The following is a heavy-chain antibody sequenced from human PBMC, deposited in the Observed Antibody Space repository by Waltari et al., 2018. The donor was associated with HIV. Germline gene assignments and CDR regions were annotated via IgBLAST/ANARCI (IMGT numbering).Heavy chain of an antibody. J-gene: IGHJ5*02. V-gene: IGHV4-4*07. Sequence: QVQLQESGPGLVKPSETLSLTCTVSGGSISSYYWSWIRQPAGKGLEWIGRIYTSGSTNYNPSLKSRVTMSVDTSKNQFSLKLSSVTAADTAVYYCARGLVVAALDWFDPWGQGTLVTVSS. CDR3: ARGLVVAALDWFDP. D-gene: IGHD2-15*01. CDR2: IYTSGST. CDR1: GGSISSYY.